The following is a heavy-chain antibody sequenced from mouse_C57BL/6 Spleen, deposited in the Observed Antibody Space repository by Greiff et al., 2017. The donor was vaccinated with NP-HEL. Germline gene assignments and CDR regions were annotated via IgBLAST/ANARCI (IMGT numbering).Heavy chain of an antibody. Sequence: QVQLQQSGAELARPGASVKLSCKASGYTFTSYGISWVKQRTGQGLEWIGEIYPRSGNTYYNEKFKGKATLTADKSSSTAYMELRSLTSADSAVYFCARRDDYDGSFYFDYWGQGTTLTVSS. CDR2: IYPRSGNT. J-gene: IGHJ2*01. V-gene: IGHV1-81*01. CDR3: ARRDDYDGSFYFDY. CDR1: GYTFTSYG. D-gene: IGHD2-4*01.